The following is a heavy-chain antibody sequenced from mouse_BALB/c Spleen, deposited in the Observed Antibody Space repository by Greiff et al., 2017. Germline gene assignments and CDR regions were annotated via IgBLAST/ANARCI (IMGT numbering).Heavy chain of an antibody. V-gene: IGHV5-17*02. CDR1: GFTFSSFG. J-gene: IGHJ4*01. CDR2: ISSGSSTI. Sequence: EVQRVESGGGLVQPGGSRKLSCAASGFTFSSFGMHWVRQAPEKGLEWVAYISSGSSTIYYADTVKGRFTISRDNPKNTLFLQMTSLRSEDTAMYYCARSGSRYYAMDYWGQGTSVTVSS. CDR3: ARSGSRYYAMDY. D-gene: IGHD1-1*01.